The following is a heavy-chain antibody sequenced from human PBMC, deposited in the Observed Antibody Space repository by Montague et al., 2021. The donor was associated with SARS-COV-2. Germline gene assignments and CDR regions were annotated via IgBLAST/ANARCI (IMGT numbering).Heavy chain of an antibody. Sequence: SETLSLTCTVSGGSISSASCYWGWIRQSPGKGLEWIGSIYHSGSTYYSLSLKSRLSLSVETTKNQFSLKLISATAADAAVYFCVRHPRTYNGFWSGYSGRLVFQFDSWGQGTLVTVSS. D-gene: IGHD3-3*01. V-gene: IGHV4-39*01. CDR1: GGSISSASCY. CDR2: IYHSGST. CDR3: VRHPRTYNGFWSGYSGRLVFQFDS. J-gene: IGHJ4*02.